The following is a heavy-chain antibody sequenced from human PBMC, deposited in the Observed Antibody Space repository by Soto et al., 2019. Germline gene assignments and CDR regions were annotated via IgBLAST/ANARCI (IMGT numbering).Heavy chain of an antibody. J-gene: IGHJ4*02. CDR3: ATRGSFHDY. D-gene: IGHD1-26*01. CDR2: ISAYNGNT. Sequence: GASVKVSSKASGYTLAIYGSSWVRQAPGQGLEWMGWISAYNGNTNYAQKLQGRVTMTTDTSTITAYMELRSLRSEDTAVYYCATRGSFHDYWGQGTLVTVSS. V-gene: IGHV1-18*04. CDR1: GYTLAIYG.